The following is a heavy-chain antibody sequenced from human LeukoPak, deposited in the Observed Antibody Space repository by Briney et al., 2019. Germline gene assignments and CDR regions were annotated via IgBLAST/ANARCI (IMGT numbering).Heavy chain of an antibody. J-gene: IGHJ4*02. V-gene: IGHV3-7*01. D-gene: IGHD6-6*01. CDR3: ARIGYSSSSTDY. Sequence: PGGSLRLSCAASGFTFSNYWMSWVRQAPGKGLEWVANIKQDGGQTYYVDSLKGRFTVSRDNAKNSLYLQMNNLRAEDTAAYYCARIGYSSSSTDYWGQGTLVTVSS. CDR1: GFTFSNYW. CDR2: IKQDGGQT.